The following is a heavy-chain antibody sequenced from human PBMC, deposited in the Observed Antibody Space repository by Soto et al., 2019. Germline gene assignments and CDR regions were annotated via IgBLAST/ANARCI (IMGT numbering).Heavy chain of an antibody. J-gene: IGHJ4*02. Sequence: QVQLVQSGAEVKKPGASVKVSCKASGYTFTSYAMHWVRQATGQRLEWMGWINAGNGNTKYSQKFQGRVTITRDTSASTADMELSSLRSEDTAVYYCARDVAAAGLDYWGQGTLVTVSS. D-gene: IGHD6-13*01. CDR3: ARDVAAAGLDY. V-gene: IGHV1-3*01. CDR2: INAGNGNT. CDR1: GYTFTSYA.